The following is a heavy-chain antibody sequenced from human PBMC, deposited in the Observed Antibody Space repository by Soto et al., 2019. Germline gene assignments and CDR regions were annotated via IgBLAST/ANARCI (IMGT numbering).Heavy chain of an antibody. V-gene: IGHV3-30*18. Sequence: QVQLVQSGGNVVQPGRSLRLSCAASGFTFSNYGMHWVRQAPGKGLEWLAFISHDGSNTYYADSVKGRFTISRDNSKNTLYLQMHSLRAEDTAVFYCAKEPKIQLWLHCFDYWGQGTLVTVSS. J-gene: IGHJ4*02. D-gene: IGHD5-18*01. CDR1: GFTFSNYG. CDR2: ISHDGSNT. CDR3: AKEPKIQLWLHCFDY.